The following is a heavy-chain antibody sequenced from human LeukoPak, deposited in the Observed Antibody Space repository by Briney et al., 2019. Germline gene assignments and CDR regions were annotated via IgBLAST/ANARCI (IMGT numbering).Heavy chain of an antibody. CDR1: GFTFSSYS. CDR2: ISNSGSTI. CDR3: TRGEAYDSSGYYHSY. V-gene: IGHV3-48*04. J-gene: IGHJ4*02. Sequence: GGSLRLSCAASGFTFSSYSMNWVRQAPGKGLEWVSYISNSGSTIYHADSVKGRFTISRDNAKNSLYLQMNSLRAEDTAVYYCTRGEAYDSSGYYHSYWGQGTLVTVSS. D-gene: IGHD3-22*01.